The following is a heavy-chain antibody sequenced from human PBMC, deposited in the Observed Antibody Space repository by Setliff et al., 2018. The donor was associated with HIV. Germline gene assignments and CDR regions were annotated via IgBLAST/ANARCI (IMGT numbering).Heavy chain of an antibody. CDR2: ILYGGST. D-gene: IGHD3-10*01. CDR3: ARPQGGLGGGAWFDP. CDR1: GDSISRGSYY. J-gene: IGHJ5*02. V-gene: IGHV4-39*01. Sequence: PSETLSLTCTVSGDSISRGSYYWGWIRQPPGKGLEWIGNILYGGSTYYNLSLKSRITMSVDTSKNRSSLELSSVTATDTAVYYCARPQGGLGGGAWFDPWGQGILVTVSS.